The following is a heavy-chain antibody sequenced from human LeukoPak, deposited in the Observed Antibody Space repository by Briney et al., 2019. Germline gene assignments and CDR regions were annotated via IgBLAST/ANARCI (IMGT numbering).Heavy chain of an antibody. J-gene: IGHJ3*02. D-gene: IGHD4-23*01. CDR2: IYPGDSDT. Sequence: GESLKISCKGSGYTFPTYWIGWVRQMPGKGLEWMGIIYPGDSDTRYSPSFQGQVTISADKSISTAYLQWSSLKASDTAMYYCARQALYGGDAFDIWGQGTMVTVSS. CDR3: ARQALYGGDAFDI. V-gene: IGHV5-51*01. CDR1: GYTFPTYW.